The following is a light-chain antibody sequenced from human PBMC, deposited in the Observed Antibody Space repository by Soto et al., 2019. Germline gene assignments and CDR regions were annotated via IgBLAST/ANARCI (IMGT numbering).Light chain of an antibody. CDR1: VSVRTD. CDR3: QQYPTGLPIT. V-gene: IGKV3-15*01. CDR2: GAS. Sequence: VGTQPPDALAIYQGQRATLSCRASVSVRTDLAWYQQKPGQAPTLLIYGASTRAAGVPVRFSGSGSGSEFTLTIDILQSEDFAVYYCQQYPTGLPITLSQGTRLEI. J-gene: IGKJ5*01.